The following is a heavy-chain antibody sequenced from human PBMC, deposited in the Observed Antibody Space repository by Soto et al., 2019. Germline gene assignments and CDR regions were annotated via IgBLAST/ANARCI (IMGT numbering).Heavy chain of an antibody. V-gene: IGHV1-69*01. CDR1: GGTFSSYA. D-gene: IGHD4-17*01. CDR3: ARGEGVYAVTPKNGMDV. J-gene: IGHJ6*02. Sequence: QVQLVQSGAEVKKPGSSVKVSCKASGGTFSSYAISWVRQAPGQGLEWMGGIIPIFGTANYAQRFQGRVTITADESTSTAYMKLSSLRSEDTAVYYCARGEGVYAVTPKNGMDVWGQGTTVTVSS. CDR2: IIPIFGTA.